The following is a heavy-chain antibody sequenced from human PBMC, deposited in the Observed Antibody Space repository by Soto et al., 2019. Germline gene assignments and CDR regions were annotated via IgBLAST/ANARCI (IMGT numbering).Heavy chain of an antibody. Sequence: SETLSLTCTVSGGSISSYYWSWIRQPPGKGLEWIGYIYYSGSTNYNPSLKSRVTISVDTSKNQFSLKLSSVTAADTAVYYCAREKLRGRGGVGTAFDIWGQGTMVTVSS. CDR1: GGSISSYY. V-gene: IGHV4-59*01. CDR3: AREKLRGRGGVGTAFDI. J-gene: IGHJ3*02. CDR2: IYYSGST. D-gene: IGHD3-16*01.